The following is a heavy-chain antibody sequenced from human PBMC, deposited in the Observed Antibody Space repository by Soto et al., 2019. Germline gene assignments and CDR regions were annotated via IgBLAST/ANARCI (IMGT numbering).Heavy chain of an antibody. CDR1: GGSISSGGYY. J-gene: IGHJ5*02. Sequence: SETLSLTCTVSGGSISSGGYYWSWIRQHPGKGLEWIGYIYYSGSTYYNPSLKSRVTVSVDTSKNQSSLKLSSVTAADTAVYYCASSVMLLSWFDPWGQGTLVTVSS. D-gene: IGHD2-15*01. CDR3: ASSVMLLSWFDP. V-gene: IGHV4-31*03. CDR2: IYYSGST.